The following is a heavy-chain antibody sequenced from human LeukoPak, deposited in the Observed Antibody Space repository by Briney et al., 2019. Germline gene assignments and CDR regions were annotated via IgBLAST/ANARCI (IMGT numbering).Heavy chain of an antibody. V-gene: IGHV4-34*01. CDR1: GGSFSGYY. D-gene: IGHD6-13*01. CDR2: INHSGST. CDR3: AAIADPFIFDI. J-gene: IGHJ3*02. Sequence: PSETLSLTCAVYGGSFSGYYWSWIRQPPGKGLEWIGEINHSGSTNYNPSLKSRVTISVDTSKNQFSLKLSSVTAADMAVYYCAAIADPFIFDIWGQGTMVTVSS.